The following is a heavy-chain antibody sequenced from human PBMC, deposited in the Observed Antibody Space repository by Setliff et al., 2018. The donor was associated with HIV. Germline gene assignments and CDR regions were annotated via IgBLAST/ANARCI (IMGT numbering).Heavy chain of an antibody. D-gene: IGHD2-15*01. CDR3: AKARRVADFDY. J-gene: IGHJ4*02. Sequence: PSETLSLTWRRRVSGTPITNSYWSWIRQSPGKRLEWIGYVYTSGNTNYNPSLKSRVTISLDTSRNQVSLKLTSVTAADTAVYYCAKARRVADFDYWGQGTQVTVSS. CDR1: GTPITNSY. V-gene: IGHV4-4*09. CDR2: VYTSGNT.